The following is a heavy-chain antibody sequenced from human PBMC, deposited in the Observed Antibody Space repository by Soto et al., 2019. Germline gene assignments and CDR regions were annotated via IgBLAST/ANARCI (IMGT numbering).Heavy chain of an antibody. J-gene: IGHJ4*02. CDR1: GFTFSSYA. V-gene: IGHV3-30-3*01. CDR3: ARADTPYYFDY. CDR2: ISYDGSNK. D-gene: IGHD2-15*01. Sequence: QVQLVESGGGVVQPGRSLRLSCAASGFTFSSYAMHWVRQAPGKGLEWVAVISYDGSNKYYADSVKGRFTISRDNSKNTLYPQMNSLRAEDTAVYYCARADTPYYFDYWGQGTLVTVSS.